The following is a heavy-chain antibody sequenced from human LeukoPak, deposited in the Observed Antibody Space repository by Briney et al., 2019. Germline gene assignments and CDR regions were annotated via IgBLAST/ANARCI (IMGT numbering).Heavy chain of an antibody. CDR1: GFTFSSYA. J-gene: IGHJ4*02. D-gene: IGHD5-18*01. CDR2: ISGSGGST. CDR3: AKDNTQLWLGFDY. V-gene: IGHV3-23*01. Sequence: PGGSLRLSCAASGFTFSSYAMSWVRQAPGKGLEWVSAISGSGGSTYYADSVKGRFTISRDNSKNTLYLQMNSLRAEDTAVYYCAKDNTQLWLGFDYWGQATLVTVSS.